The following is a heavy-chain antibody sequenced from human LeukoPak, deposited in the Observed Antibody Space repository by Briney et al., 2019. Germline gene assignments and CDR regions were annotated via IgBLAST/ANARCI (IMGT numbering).Heavy chain of an antibody. CDR1: GYSLSSGYY. CDR2: VDHSGGT. Sequence: SETLSLTCTVSGYSLSSGYYWGWIRQPPGKGLEWIGSVDHSGGTYYNPSLKSRVTISVDTSKNQFSLKLSSVTAADTAVYYCAREYSSSWYPYNWFDPWGQGTLVTVSS. CDR3: AREYSSSWYPYNWFDP. V-gene: IGHV4-38-2*02. D-gene: IGHD6-13*01. J-gene: IGHJ5*02.